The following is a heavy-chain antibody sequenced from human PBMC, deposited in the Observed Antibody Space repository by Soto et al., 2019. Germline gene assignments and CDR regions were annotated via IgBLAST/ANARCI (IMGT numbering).Heavy chain of an antibody. J-gene: IGHJ5*02. V-gene: IGHV4-34*01. CDR3: AGCGRYDILTGYYRRNWFDP. CDR1: GGSFSGYY. CDR2: INHSGNT. D-gene: IGHD3-9*01. Sequence: SETLSLTCAVYGGSFSGYYWSWIRQPPGKGLEWIGEINHSGNTNYNPSLKSRVTISVDTSKNQFSLKLSSVTAADTAVYYCAGCGRYDILTGYYRRNWFDPWGQGTLVTVSS.